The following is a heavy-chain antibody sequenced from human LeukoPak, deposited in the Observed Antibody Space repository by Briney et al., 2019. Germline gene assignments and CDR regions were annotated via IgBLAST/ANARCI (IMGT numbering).Heavy chain of an antibody. CDR3: ARDGRYDFWSGYPDY. J-gene: IGHJ4*02. CDR1: GYTLTSYG. V-gene: IGHV1-18*01. Sequence: ASVKVSCKASGYTLTSYGIRWVRQAPGQGLACMGWISAYNGNTNYAQKLQGRVTMTTDTSTSTAYMELRSLKSDDTAVYYCARDGRYDFWSGYPDYWGQGTLVTVSS. CDR2: ISAYNGNT. D-gene: IGHD3-3*01.